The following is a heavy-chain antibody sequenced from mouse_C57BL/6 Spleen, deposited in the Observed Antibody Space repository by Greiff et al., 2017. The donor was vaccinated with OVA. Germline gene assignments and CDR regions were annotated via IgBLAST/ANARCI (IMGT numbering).Heavy chain of an antibody. CDR2: IRSKSNNYAT. V-gene: IGHV10-1*01. J-gene: IGHJ1*03. D-gene: IGHD2-4*01. Sequence: EVHLVESGGGLVQPKGSLKLSCAASGFSFNTYAMNWVRQAPGKGLEWVARIRSKSNNYATYYADSVKDRFTISRDDSESMLYLQMNNLKTEDTAMYYCVRTSTYDYDGDWYFDVWGTGTTVTVSS. CDR1: GFSFNTYA. CDR3: VRTSTYDYDGDWYFDV.